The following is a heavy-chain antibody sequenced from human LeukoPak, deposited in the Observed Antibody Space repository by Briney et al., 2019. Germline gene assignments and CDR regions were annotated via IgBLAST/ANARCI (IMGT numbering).Heavy chain of an antibody. CDR1: GFTFSSYA. CDR3: AKAVSGSPDY. J-gene: IGHJ4*02. D-gene: IGHD1-26*01. V-gene: IGHV3-64*01. CDR2: ISSNGGST. Sequence: GGSLRLSCAASGFTFSSYAMHWVRQAPGKGLEYVSAISSNGGSTYHANSVKGRFTISRDNSKDTLYLQMGSLRAEDTAVYYCAKAVSGSPDYWGQGILVTVSS.